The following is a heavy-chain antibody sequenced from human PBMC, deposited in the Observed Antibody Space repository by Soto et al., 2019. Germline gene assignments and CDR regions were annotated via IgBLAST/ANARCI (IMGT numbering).Heavy chain of an antibody. D-gene: IGHD4-17*01. J-gene: IGHJ2*01. CDR3: ARRPAVTTLWYFDL. V-gene: IGHV4-30-2*01. Sequence: QLQLQESGSGLVKPSQTLSLTCAVSGGSISSGGYSWSWIRQPPGKGLEWIGYNYHSGSTYYNPSLKSRVTISVDRSKNQFSLKLSSVTAADTAVYYCARRPAVTTLWYFDLWGRGTLVTVSS. CDR2: NYHSGST. CDR1: GGSISSGGYS.